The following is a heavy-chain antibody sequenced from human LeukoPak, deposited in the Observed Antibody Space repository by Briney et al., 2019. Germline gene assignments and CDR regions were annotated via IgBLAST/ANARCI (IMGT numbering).Heavy chain of an antibody. D-gene: IGHD3-10*01. CDR1: GFTFSSYG. Sequence: GGTLRLSCAASGFTFSSYGMSWVRQAPGKGLEWVSTISGSGGATYYADSVKGRFTISRDNSKNTLYLQMNSLRDEDTAVYYCAREKLWFGEFPFDNWGQGTLVSVSS. CDR2: ISGSGGAT. CDR3: AREKLWFGEFPFDN. V-gene: IGHV3-23*01. J-gene: IGHJ4*02.